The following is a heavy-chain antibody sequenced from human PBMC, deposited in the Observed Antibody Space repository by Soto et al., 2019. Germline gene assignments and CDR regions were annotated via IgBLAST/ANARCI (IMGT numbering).Heavy chain of an antibody. CDR2: IKEDGSEK. J-gene: IGHJ4*02. CDR3: ARATGADKEDY. CDR1: GFTFSSYW. D-gene: IGHD3-10*01. Sequence: EVQLVESGGGLVQPGGSLRLSCAASGFTFSSYWMSWVRQAPGKGLEWGANIKEDGSEKYYVDSVKGRFTISRDNAKHSLYLQMNRLRAEDPAVYYCARATGADKEDYWGQGTLVTVSS. V-gene: IGHV3-7*04.